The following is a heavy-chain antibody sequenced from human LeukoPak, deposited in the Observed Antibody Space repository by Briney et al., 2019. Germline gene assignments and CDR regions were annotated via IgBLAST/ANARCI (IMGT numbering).Heavy chain of an antibody. D-gene: IGHD1-26*01. Sequence: PGGSLRLSCAVSGFTFSSYERHWVRQAPGKGLEWVSYISGSGSAIYYADSVKGRFTISRDNAKNSLYLQMNSLRAEDTAVYYCARDTRVGAVNFDYWGQGTLVTVSS. V-gene: IGHV3-48*03. CDR3: ARDTRVGAVNFDY. CDR2: ISGSGSAI. CDR1: GFTFSSYE. J-gene: IGHJ4*02.